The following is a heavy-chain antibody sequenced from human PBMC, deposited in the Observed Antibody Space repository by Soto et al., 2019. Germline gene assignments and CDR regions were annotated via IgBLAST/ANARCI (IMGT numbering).Heavy chain of an antibody. J-gene: IGHJ4*02. CDR1: GGSFSGYH. CDR3: ARSRRTTLTSLDY. D-gene: IGHD4-17*01. CDR2: LNHSGST. V-gene: IGHV4-34*01. Sequence: SETLSLTCAVYGGSFSGYHWSWIRQPPGKGLEWIGELNHSGSTNYNPSPKSRVTILVETSKNQFSLKLSSVTAADTAVYYCARSRRTTLTSLDYRGQGTLVTVSS.